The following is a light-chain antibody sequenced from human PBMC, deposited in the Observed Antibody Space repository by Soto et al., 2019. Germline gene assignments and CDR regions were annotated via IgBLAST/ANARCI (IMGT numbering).Light chain of an antibody. CDR3: QQHRRYPVT. CDR1: QSVSSW. J-gene: IGKJ5*01. Sequence: DIQMTQSPSTLSASVGDRVIITCRASQSVSSWLAWYQHKPGKAPKLLIYKASRLEIGVPSRFRGGRSGTAFTLTINSLQPDDFSSSYWQQHRRYPVTFGQGTRLEIK. V-gene: IGKV1-5*03. CDR2: KAS.